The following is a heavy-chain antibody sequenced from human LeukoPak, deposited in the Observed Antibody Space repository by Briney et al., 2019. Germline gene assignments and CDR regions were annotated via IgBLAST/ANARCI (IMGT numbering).Heavy chain of an antibody. CDR3: AKAVGYCSGGSCYHLIDY. CDR1: GFTFSSYA. Sequence: GGSLRLSCAASGFTFSSYAMSWVRQAPGKGLEWVSAISGSGGSTYYADSVKGRFTISRDNSENTLYLQMNSLRAEDTAVYYCAKAVGYCSGGSCYHLIDYWGQGTLVTVSS. D-gene: IGHD2-15*01. J-gene: IGHJ4*02. CDR2: ISGSGGST. V-gene: IGHV3-23*01.